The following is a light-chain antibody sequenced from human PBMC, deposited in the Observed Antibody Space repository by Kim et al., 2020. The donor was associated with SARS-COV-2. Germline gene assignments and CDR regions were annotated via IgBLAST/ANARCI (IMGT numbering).Light chain of an antibody. CDR2: GNT. V-gene: IGLV1-40*01. J-gene: IGLJ2*01. Sequence: QRVTISCSGTSSHIGAGFDVHWYQHSPGKAPKLLIFGNTVRPSGVPDRFSGSRSGTSASLAITGLQTEDEADYYCQSFDSGLSGLLFGGGTQLTVL. CDR3: QSFDSGLSGLL. CDR1: SSHIGAGFD.